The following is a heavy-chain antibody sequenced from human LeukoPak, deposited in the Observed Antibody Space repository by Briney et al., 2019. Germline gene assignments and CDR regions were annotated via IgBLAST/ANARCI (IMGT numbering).Heavy chain of an antibody. D-gene: IGHD3-3*01. CDR1: GFTFSSYS. CDR2: ISSSSSYI. CDR3: ARFYYYDFWSGYHPPYFDY. Sequence: GGSLRLSCAASGFTFSSYSMNWVRQAPGKGLEWVSSISSSSSYIYYADSVKGRFTISRDNAKNSLYLQMNSLRAEDTAVYCCARFYYYDFWSGYHPPYFDYWGQGTLVTVSS. J-gene: IGHJ4*02. V-gene: IGHV3-21*01.